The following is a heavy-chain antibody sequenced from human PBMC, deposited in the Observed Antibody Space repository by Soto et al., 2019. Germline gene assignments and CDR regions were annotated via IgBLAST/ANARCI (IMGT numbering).Heavy chain of an antibody. V-gene: IGHV4-59*01. D-gene: IGHD3-9*01. J-gene: IGHJ4*02. CDR2: IYYSGST. CDR1: GGSISSYY. Sequence: PSETLSLTCTVSGGSISSYYWSWIRQPPGKGLEWIGYIYYSGSTNYNPSLKSRVTISVGTSKNQFSLKLSSVTAADTAVYYCARADDDILTGPYYFDYWGQGTLVTVSS. CDR3: ARADDDILTGPYYFDY.